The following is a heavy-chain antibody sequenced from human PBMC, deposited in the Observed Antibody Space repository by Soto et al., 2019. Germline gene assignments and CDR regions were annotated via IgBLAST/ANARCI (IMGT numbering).Heavy chain of an antibody. D-gene: IGHD6-13*01. CDR2: ISSNGGST. Sequence: EVQLVESGGGLVQPGGSLRLSCAASGFTFSSYAMHWVRQAPGKGLEYVSAISSNGGSTYYANSVKGRFTISRDNSKHTLYLQMGSLRAEDMAVYYCARGYSSSWYFDYWGQGTLVTVSS. J-gene: IGHJ4*02. V-gene: IGHV3-64*01. CDR1: GFTFSSYA. CDR3: ARGYSSSWYFDY.